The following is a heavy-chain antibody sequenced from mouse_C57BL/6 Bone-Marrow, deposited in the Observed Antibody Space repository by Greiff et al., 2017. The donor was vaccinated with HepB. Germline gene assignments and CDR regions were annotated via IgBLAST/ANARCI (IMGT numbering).Heavy chain of an antibody. CDR2: ISYDGSN. Sequence: EVKLVESGPGLVKPSQSLSLTCSVTGYSITSGYYWNWIRQFPGNKLEWMGYISYDGSNNYNPSLKNRISITRDTSKNQFFLKLNSVTTEDTATYYCARDSPYYYGSSPWFAYWGQGTLVTVSA. CDR1: GYSITSGYY. J-gene: IGHJ3*01. CDR3: ARDSPYYYGSSPWFAY. D-gene: IGHD1-1*01. V-gene: IGHV3-6*01.